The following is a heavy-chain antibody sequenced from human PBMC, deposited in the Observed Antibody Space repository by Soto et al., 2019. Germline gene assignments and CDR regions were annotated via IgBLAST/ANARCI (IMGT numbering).Heavy chain of an antibody. V-gene: IGHV4-59*01. CDR1: GVSITTYY. CDR2: IYYSGNT. CDR3: ARDVTMVRGVAFFDY. Sequence: QVQLQESGPGLVKPSETLSLTCTVSGVSITTYYWSWIRQPPGKGLEWIGYIYYSGNTNYNPSVESRVTISLDTSKNQFSLKLSSVTAADTAVYYCARDVTMVRGVAFFDYWGQGTLVTVSS. J-gene: IGHJ4*02. D-gene: IGHD3-10*01.